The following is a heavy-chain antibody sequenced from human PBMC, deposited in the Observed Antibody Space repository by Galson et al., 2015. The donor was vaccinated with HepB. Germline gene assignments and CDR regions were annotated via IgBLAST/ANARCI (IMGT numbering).Heavy chain of an antibody. CDR2: ISYDGSNK. CDR3: ARASRQQLVDLPISD. D-gene: IGHD6-13*01. Sequence: SLRLSCAASGFTFSSYAMHWVRQAPGKGLEWVAVISYDGSNKYYADSVKGRFTISRDNSKNTLYLQMNSLRAEDTAVYYCARASRQQLVDLPISDWGQGTLVTVSS. J-gene: IGHJ4*02. V-gene: IGHV3-30*04. CDR1: GFTFSSYA.